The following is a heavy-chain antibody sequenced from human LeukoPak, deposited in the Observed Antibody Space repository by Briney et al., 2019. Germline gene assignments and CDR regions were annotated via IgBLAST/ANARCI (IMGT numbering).Heavy chain of an antibody. D-gene: IGHD2-8*01. J-gene: IGHJ6*03. Sequence: PSETLSLTCTVSGYSITSGYYWSWIRQPPGKGLEWIGEINHSGSTNYNPSLKSRVTISVDTSKNQFSLKLSSVTAADTAVYYCARGSAVRRTYYYYMDVWGKGATVTVSS. CDR1: GYSITSGYY. V-gene: IGHV4-34*01. CDR2: INHSGST. CDR3: ARGSAVRRTYYYYMDV.